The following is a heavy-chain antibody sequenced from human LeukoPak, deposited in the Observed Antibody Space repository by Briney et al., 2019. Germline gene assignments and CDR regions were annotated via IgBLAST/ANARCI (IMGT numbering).Heavy chain of an antibody. D-gene: IGHD1-26*01. Sequence: GGSLRLSCAASGFTFSNYAMSWVRQAPGKGLEWVSKISGSGGTTNYADSVKGRFTISRDSSKNTLYLQMNSLRAEDTAVYYCARGGNGESYYTYWGQGTLVTVSS. CDR1: GFTFSNYA. CDR2: ISGSGGTT. J-gene: IGHJ4*02. V-gene: IGHV3-23*01. CDR3: ARGGNGESYYTY.